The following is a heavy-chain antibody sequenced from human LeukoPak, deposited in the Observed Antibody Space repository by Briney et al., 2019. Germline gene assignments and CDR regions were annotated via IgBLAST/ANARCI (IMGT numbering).Heavy chain of an antibody. CDR3: ARVAGSYYDVDFDY. D-gene: IGHD1-26*01. CDR1: KYTLTDHD. V-gene: IGHV1-3*01. Sequence: ASVKVSCTASKYTLTDHDIHWVRQAPGQRLEWMGWINPGNGNTKYSQKFQGRVTITRDTSASTAYMELSSLRSEDTAVYYCARVAGSYYDVDFDYWGQGTLVTVSS. J-gene: IGHJ4*02. CDR2: INPGNGNT.